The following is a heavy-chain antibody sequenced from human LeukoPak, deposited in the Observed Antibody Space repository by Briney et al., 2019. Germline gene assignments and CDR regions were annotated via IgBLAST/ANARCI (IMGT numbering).Heavy chain of an antibody. D-gene: IGHD6-19*01. J-gene: IGHJ3*02. Sequence: ASVKVSCKASGYTFTGYYMHWVRQAPGQGLEWMGWINPNSGGTNYAQKFQGRVTMTRDTSISTAYMELSRLRSDDTAVYYCARVGYSSGWRRRNNAFDIWGQGTMVTVSS. CDR2: INPNSGGT. V-gene: IGHV1-2*02. CDR1: GYTFTGYY. CDR3: ARVGYSSGWRRRNNAFDI.